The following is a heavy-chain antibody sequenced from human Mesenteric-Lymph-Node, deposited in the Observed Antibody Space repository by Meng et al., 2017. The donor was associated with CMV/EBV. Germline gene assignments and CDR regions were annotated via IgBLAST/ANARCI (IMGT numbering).Heavy chain of an antibody. D-gene: IGHD3-3*01. CDR2: IYYSGST. CDR3: ARSNDFWGGHNWFDP. Sequence: GGSISSSSYYWGWIRQPPGRGLEWIGSIYYSGSTYYNPSLKSGVTISVDTSKNQFSLKLSSVTAADTAVYYCARSNDFWGGHNWFDPWGQEPWSPSPQ. V-gene: IGHV4-39*01. CDR1: GGSISSSSYY. J-gene: IGHJ5*02.